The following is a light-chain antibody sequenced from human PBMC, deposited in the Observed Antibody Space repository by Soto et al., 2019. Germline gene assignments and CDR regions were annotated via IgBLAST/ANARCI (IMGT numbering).Light chain of an antibody. CDR3: QQYNSYPYT. J-gene: IGKJ2*01. CDR2: DAS. V-gene: IGKV1-5*01. Sequence: DIQMTQSTSTLSASVGDRVTITCRASQSISSWLAWYQQKPGKAPKLLIYDASSLESGVTSRFSGSGSGTEVTLNISSLQPDDFATYYCQQYNSYPYTFGQGTKLEIK. CDR1: QSISSW.